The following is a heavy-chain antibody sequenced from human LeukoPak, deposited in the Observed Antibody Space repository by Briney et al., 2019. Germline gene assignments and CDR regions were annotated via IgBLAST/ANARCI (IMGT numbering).Heavy chain of an antibody. J-gene: IGHJ4*02. D-gene: IGHD3-22*01. CDR1: GFTFSSYA. CDR2: ISGSGGNT. V-gene: IGHV3-23*01. CDR3: AKGSYYDSSGSFYFDY. Sequence: GGSLRLSCAASGFTFSSYAMSWVRQAPGKGLEWVSGISGSGGNTYYADSVKGRFTISRDNSKNTLYVQVNSLGTEDTAAYYCAKGSYYDSSGSFYFDYWGQGTLVTVSS.